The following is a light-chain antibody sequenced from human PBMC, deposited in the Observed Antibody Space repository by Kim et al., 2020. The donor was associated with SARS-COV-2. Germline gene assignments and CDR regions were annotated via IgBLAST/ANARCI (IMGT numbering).Light chain of an antibody. J-gene: IGKJ2*01. CDR3: RQYNNWPPAYT. CDR1: QSVSSN. Sequence: EIVMTQSPVTLSVSPGERATLSCRASQSVSSNLAWYQQKPGQAPRLLIYGASTRATGIPARFSGSGSGTEFTLTISSLQSEDFAVYYCRQYNNWPPAYTFGQGTKLEI. CDR2: GAS. V-gene: IGKV3-15*01.